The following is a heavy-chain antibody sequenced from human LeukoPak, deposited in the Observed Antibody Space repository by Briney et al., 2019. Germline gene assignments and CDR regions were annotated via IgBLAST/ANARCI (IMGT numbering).Heavy chain of an antibody. CDR3: AKDRCSSTSCYTDAFDI. D-gene: IGHD2-2*02. CDR2: IRYDGSNK. CDR1: GFPFSSYG. V-gene: IGHV3-30*02. J-gene: IGHJ3*02. Sequence: GGSLRLSCAASGFPFSSYGMHWVRQARGKGLERAAFIRYDGSNKYYADSVKGRFTISRDNSKNTLYLQMNSLRAEDTAVYYCAKDRCSSTSCYTDAFDIWGQGTMVTVSS.